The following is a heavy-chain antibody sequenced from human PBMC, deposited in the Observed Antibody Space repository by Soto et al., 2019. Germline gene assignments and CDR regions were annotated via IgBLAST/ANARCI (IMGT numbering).Heavy chain of an antibody. D-gene: IGHD1-26*01. CDR1: GGSISSYY. J-gene: IGHJ4*02. CDR2: IYYSGST. CDR3: ARYRGGSFYFDY. Sequence: SETLSLTCTVSGGSISSYYWSWIRQSPGKGPEWIGYIYYSGSTNYNPSLKSRVTISVDTSKNQFSLKLSSVTAADTAVYYCARYRGGSFYFDYWGQGTLVTVSS. V-gene: IGHV4-59*01.